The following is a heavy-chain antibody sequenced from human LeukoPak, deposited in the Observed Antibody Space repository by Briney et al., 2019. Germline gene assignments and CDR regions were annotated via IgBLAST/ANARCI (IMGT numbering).Heavy chain of an antibody. CDR1: GGSFSGYY. CDR2: IHYSGST. V-gene: IGHV4-34*01. CDR3: ARRGSYGDYDWFDP. Sequence: KPSETLSLTCAVYGGSFSGYYWGWIRQPPGKELEWIGSIHYSGSTYYNPSLKSRVTISVDTSKNQFSLKLSSVTAADTAVYYCARRGSYGDYDWFDPWGQGTLVTVSS. D-gene: IGHD4-17*01. J-gene: IGHJ5*02.